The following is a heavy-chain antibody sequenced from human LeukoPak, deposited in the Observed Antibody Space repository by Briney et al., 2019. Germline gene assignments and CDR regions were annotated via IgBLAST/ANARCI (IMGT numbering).Heavy chain of an antibody. V-gene: IGHV3-7*03. J-gene: IGHJ4*02. CDR3: AKTDYYGSGSYYRDY. Sequence: GGSLRLSCAASGFTFSSYWMSWVRQAPGKGLEWVANIKQDGSEKYYVDSVKGRFTISRDNAKNSLYLQMNSLRAEDTAVYYCAKTDYYGSGSYYRDYWGQGTLVTVSS. CDR1: GFTFSSYW. CDR2: IKQDGSEK. D-gene: IGHD3-10*01.